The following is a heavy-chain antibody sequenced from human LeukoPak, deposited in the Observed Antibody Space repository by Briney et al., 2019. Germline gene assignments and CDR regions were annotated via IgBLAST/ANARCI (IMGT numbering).Heavy chain of an antibody. D-gene: IGHD3-10*01. J-gene: IGHJ6*04. CDR2: RYYSGTT. Sequence: PSETLSLTCTVSGGSISNFYWSWIRQPPGGGLEWIGYRYYSGTTNYNPSLKSRVTMSVDASKNQFSLWLTSVTAADTAVYYCARLARLALLRGVTGYHSLDVWGKGTKVTVSS. V-gene: IGHV4-59*01. CDR3: ARLARLALLRGVTGYHSLDV. CDR1: GGSISNFY.